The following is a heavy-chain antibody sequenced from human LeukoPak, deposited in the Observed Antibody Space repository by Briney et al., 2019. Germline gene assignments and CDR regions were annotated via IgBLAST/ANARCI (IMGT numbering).Heavy chain of an antibody. CDR2: ISSSSSTI. Sequence: HPGGSLRLSCAASGITFTTYSMNWVRQAPGKGLEWVSYISSSSSTIYYADSVKGRFAISRDNAKNSLYLQMNSLRAEDTAVDYWARGGGDSSGPYNWFDPWGQGTLVTVSS. CDR3: ARGGGDSSGPYNWFDP. CDR1: GITFTTYS. V-gene: IGHV3-48*01. J-gene: IGHJ5*02. D-gene: IGHD6-19*01.